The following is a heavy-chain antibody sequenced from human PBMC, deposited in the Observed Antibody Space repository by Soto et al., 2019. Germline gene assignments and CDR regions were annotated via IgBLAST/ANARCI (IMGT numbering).Heavy chain of an antibody. J-gene: IGHJ5*02. Sequence: SETLSLTCTVSGGSISSYYWSWIRQPPGKGLEWIGYIYYSGSTNYNPSLKSRVTISVDTSKNQFSLKLSSVTAADTAVYYCARTKYSSSIWWFDPWGQGTLVTVSS. CDR2: IYYSGST. D-gene: IGHD6-6*01. CDR3: ARTKYSSSIWWFDP. V-gene: IGHV4-59*01. CDR1: GGSISSYY.